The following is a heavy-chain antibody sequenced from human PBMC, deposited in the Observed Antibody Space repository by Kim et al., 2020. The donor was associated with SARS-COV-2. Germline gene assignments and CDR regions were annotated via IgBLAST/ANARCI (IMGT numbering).Heavy chain of an antibody. Sequence: PSLKSRVTTSVDTAKNQFSLKLSSVTAADTAVYYCARGQKGGYSGYIFDYWGQGTLVTVSS. CDR3: ARGQKGGYSGYIFDY. D-gene: IGHD5-12*01. J-gene: IGHJ4*02. V-gene: IGHV4-59*09.